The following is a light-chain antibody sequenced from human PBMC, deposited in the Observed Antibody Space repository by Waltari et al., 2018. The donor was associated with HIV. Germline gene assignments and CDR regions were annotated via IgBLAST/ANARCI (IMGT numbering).Light chain of an antibody. CDR3: QQYNSYPRA. J-gene: IGKJ1*01. Sequence: DIQMTQSPPTLSASVGDRVTITCRASQSISSWLAWYQQKPGKAPKLLIYKASSLESGVPSRFSGSGSGTEFTLTISSLQPDDFATYDCQQYNSYPRAFGQGTKVEIK. V-gene: IGKV1-5*03. CDR1: QSISSW. CDR2: KAS.